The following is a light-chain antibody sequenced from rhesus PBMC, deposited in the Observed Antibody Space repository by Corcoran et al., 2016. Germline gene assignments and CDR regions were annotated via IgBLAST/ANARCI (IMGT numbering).Light chain of an antibody. CDR3: LQFYTVPWT. Sequence: DIQMTQSPSSLSASVGDRVTVTCRASHGVQKDLSWYQQKPGKAPTLLIYGTSNLPTGVSSRFSGSGSETDYTLTISSLPPEDVATYYCLQFYTVPWTFGQGTKVEIK. CDR1: HGVQKD. J-gene: IGKJ1*01. V-gene: IGKV1-94*01. CDR2: GTS.